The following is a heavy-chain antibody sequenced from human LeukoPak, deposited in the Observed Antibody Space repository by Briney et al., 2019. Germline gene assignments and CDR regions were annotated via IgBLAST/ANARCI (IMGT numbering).Heavy chain of an antibody. V-gene: IGHV1-69*04. CDR1: GGTFSSYA. D-gene: IGHD2-15*01. CDR3: ASSVVAPFFDY. J-gene: IGHJ4*02. CDR2: IIPILGIA. Sequence: GASVKVSCKASGGTFSSYAISWVRQAPGQGLEWMGRIIPILGIANYAQKFQGRVTITADKSTSTAYMELSSLRSEDTAVYYCASSVVAPFFDYWGQGTLVTVSS.